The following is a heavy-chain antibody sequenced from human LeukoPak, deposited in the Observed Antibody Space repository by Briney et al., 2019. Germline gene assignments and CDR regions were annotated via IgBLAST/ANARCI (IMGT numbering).Heavy chain of an antibody. CDR1: GGSFSGYY. Sequence: PSETLSLTCAVYGGSFSGYYWSWIRQPPGKGLEWIGEINHSGSTNYNPSLKSRVTISVDTSKNQFSLKLSSVTAADTAVYYCARGRGWRYGMDVWGQGTTVTVSS. J-gene: IGHJ6*02. D-gene: IGHD5-12*01. CDR2: INHSGST. CDR3: ARGRGWRYGMDV. V-gene: IGHV4-34*01.